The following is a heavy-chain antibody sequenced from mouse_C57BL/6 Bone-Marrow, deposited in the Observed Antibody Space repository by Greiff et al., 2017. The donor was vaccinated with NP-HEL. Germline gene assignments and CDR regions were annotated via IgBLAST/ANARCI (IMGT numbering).Heavy chain of an antibody. CDR1: GFSLTSYG. D-gene: IGHD4-1*01. Sequence: VQLVESGPGLVQPSQSLSITCTVSGFSLTSYGVHWVRQSPGKGLEWLGVIWSGGSTDYNAAFISRLSNSKDNSKSQVFFKMNSLQADDTAIYYCASQSSGTNYAMDYWGQGTSVTVSS. CDR2: IWSGGST. V-gene: IGHV2-2*01. J-gene: IGHJ4*01. CDR3: ASQSSGTNYAMDY.